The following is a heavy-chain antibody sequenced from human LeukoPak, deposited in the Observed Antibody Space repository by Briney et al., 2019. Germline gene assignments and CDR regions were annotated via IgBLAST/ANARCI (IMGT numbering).Heavy chain of an antibody. CDR3: ARGLREVAEWGDTATYDAFEI. V-gene: IGHV1-69*02. D-gene: IGHD5-18*01. J-gene: IGHJ3*02. CDR1: GGTLSTYS. CDR2: VIPILHIT. Sequence: SVKVSCKASGGTLSTYSVSWVRQAPGQGLEWMGRVIPILHITNYAQNFQGRATTTADKSTTTAYMELSRLRSEDTAVYYCARGLREVAEWGDTATYDAFEIWGQGAMVTVSS.